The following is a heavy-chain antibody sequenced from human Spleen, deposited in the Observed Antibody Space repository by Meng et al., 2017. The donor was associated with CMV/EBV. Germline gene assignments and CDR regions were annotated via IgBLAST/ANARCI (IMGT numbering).Heavy chain of an antibody. D-gene: IGHD1-26*01. CDR1: GFTFSSYS. CDR2: ISTSSSYM. CDR3: ASFAPSISGSYTSDDAFDI. V-gene: IGHV3-21*01. J-gene: IGHJ3*02. Sequence: GGSLRLSCAASGFTFSSYSMHWVRQAPGKGLDWVSFISTSSSYMYYAHSVKGRFTISRDNAKNSLYLQMNSLRAEDTAVYYCASFAPSISGSYTSDDAFDIWGQGTMVTV.